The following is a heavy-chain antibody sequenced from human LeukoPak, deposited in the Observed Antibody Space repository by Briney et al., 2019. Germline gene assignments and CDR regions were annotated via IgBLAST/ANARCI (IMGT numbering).Heavy chain of an antibody. CDR2: INRSGST. Sequence: SETLSLTCAVYGGSFSGYYWSWIRQPPGKGLEWIGEINRSGSTNYNPSLKSRVTISVDTSKNQFSLKLSSVTAADTAVYYCARDRRGIGFDYWGQGTLVTVSS. CDR1: GGSFSGYY. V-gene: IGHV4-34*01. CDR3: ARDRRGIGFDY. D-gene: IGHD1-14*01. J-gene: IGHJ4*02.